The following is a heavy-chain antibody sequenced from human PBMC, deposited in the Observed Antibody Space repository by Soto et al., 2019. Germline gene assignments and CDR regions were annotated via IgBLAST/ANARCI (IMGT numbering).Heavy chain of an antibody. Sequence: EVQLLESGGGLVQPGGSLRLSCAASGFTFSSYAMNWVRQAPGKGLEWVSAISGSGGSTYYADSVKGRFTISRDNSKNTLDLEMKRLRAEDTALYFCAKVGGGDAFDIWGQGTMVTVSS. J-gene: IGHJ3*02. CDR2: ISGSGGST. CDR3: AKVGGGDAFDI. V-gene: IGHV3-23*01. CDR1: GFTFSSYA. D-gene: IGHD3-16*01.